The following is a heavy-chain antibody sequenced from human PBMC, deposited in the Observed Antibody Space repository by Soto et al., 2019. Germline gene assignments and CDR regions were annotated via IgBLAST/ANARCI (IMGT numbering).Heavy chain of an antibody. J-gene: IGHJ6*02. CDR1: GFTFSSYA. V-gene: IGHV3-23*01. Sequence: GGSLRLSCAASGFTFSSYAMSWVRQAPGKGLEWVSAISGSGGSTYYADSVKGRFTISRDNSKNTLYLQMNSLRAEDTAVYYCAKGVKYYYDSSGYYDPTYYYYGMDVWGQGTTVTGSS. CDR2: ISGSGGST. D-gene: IGHD3-22*01. CDR3: AKGVKYYYDSSGYYDPTYYYYGMDV.